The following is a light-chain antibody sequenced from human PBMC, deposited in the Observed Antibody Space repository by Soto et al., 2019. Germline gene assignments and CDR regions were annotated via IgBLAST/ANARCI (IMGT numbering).Light chain of an antibody. CDR3: QQYGSSPPHT. V-gene: IGKV3-20*01. CDR2: GAS. CDR1: QSVSSSF. Sequence: EIVLTQSPGTLSLSPGERATLSCRASQSVSSSFIAWYQHKPGQAPRLLIYGASSRATGIPDRFSGSGSGTDLTLTISRLEPEDFAVYFCQQYGSSPPHTFGQGTKVEIK. J-gene: IGKJ2*01.